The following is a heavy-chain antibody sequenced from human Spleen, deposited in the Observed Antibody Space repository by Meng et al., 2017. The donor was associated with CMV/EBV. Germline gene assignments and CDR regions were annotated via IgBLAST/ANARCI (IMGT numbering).Heavy chain of an antibody. CDR2: ISSSSSYI. CDR1: GLSVSSNY. V-gene: IGHV3-21*02. J-gene: IGHJ4*02. CDR3: ATSGRPHVTTGEK. Sequence: EVKLVGSGGGWIQPGWSLRVACVPSGLSVSSNYMSWVRQAPGKGLEWVSSISSSSSYIYYADSVKGRFTISRDNAKNSLYLQMNSLRAEDTAVYYCATSGRPHVTTGEKWGQGTLVTVSS. D-gene: IGHD4-17*01.